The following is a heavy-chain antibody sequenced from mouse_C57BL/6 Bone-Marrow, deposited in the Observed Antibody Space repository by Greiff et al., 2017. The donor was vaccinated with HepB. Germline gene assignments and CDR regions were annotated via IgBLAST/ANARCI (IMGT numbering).Heavy chain of an antibody. D-gene: IGHD2-3*01. J-gene: IGHJ4*01. V-gene: IGHV1-39*01. CDR3: ARGLLLYYYAMDY. CDR2: IYPNYGST. Sequence: EVLLVESGPELVKPGASVKISCKASGYSFTDYNMNWVKQRNGKSLEWIGVIYPNYGSTSYNQKFKGKATLTVDQSSSTAYMQLNSLTSEDSAVYYCARGLLLYYYAMDYWGQGTSVTVSS. CDR1: GYSFTDYN.